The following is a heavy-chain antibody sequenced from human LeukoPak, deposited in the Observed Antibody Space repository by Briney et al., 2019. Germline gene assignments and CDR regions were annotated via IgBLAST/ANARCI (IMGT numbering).Heavy chain of an antibody. D-gene: IGHD3-22*01. V-gene: IGHV1-18*01. J-gene: IGHJ4*02. Sequence: ASVKVSCKASGYTFINYGISWVRQAPGQGLEWMGWISAYNGHTNYAQKLQGRVTMTTDTSTSTAYMELRSLRSDDTAVYYCARDLRYYYDSSGSDYWGQGTLVTVSS. CDR3: ARDLRYYYDSSGSDY. CDR1: GYTFINYG. CDR2: ISAYNGHT.